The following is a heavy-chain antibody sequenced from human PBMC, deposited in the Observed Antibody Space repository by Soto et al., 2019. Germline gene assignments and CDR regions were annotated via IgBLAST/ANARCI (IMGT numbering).Heavy chain of an antibody. Sequence: ASVKVSCKASGYTFTTYGISWVRQAPGQGLEWMGWINGYNGNTNYAQKLQGRVTMTTDTSTSTAYMELRSLRSDDTAVYYCARVAYNYDILTGYPYYFDYWGQGTLVTVSS. CDR2: INGYNGNT. CDR3: ARVAYNYDILTGYPYYFDY. V-gene: IGHV1-18*01. D-gene: IGHD3-9*01. J-gene: IGHJ4*02. CDR1: GYTFTTYG.